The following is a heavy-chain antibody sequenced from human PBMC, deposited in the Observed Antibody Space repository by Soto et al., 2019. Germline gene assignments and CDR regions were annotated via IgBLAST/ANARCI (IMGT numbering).Heavy chain of an antibody. CDR3: ARHVEGTTGTTAEGMDV. CDR1: GYTFTSYW. J-gene: IGHJ6*02. V-gene: IGHV5-10-1*01. Sequence: KVSCKASGYTFTSYWISWVRQMPGKGLEWMGRIDPSDSYTNYSPSFQGHVTISADKSISTAYLQWSSLKASDTAMYYCARHVEGTTGTTAEGMDVWGQGTTVTVSS. CDR2: IDPSDSYT. D-gene: IGHD1-1*01.